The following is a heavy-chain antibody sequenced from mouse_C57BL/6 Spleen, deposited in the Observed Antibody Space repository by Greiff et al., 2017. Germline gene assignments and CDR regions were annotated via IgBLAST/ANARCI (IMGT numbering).Heavy chain of an antibody. CDR2: INPSTGGT. D-gene: IGHD1-1*02. Sequence: EVQLQQSGPELVKPGASVKISCKASGYSFTGYYMNWVKQSPEKSLEWIGEINPSTGGTTYNQKFKAKATLTVDKSSSTAYMQLKSLTSEDSAVYYCARSHYSFAYWGQGTLVTVSA. CDR1: GYSFTGYY. V-gene: IGHV1-42*01. CDR3: ARSHYSFAY. J-gene: IGHJ3*01.